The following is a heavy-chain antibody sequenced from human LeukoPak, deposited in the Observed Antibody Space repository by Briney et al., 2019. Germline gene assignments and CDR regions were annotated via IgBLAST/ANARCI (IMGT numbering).Heavy chain of an antibody. CDR1: GYAISSGYY. CDR2: INHSGST. V-gene: IGHV4-38-2*02. Sequence: PSETLSLTCTVAGYAISSGYYWGWIRQTPGKGLEWIGEINHSGSTNYNPSLKSRVTISVDTSKNLFSLKLGSVTAADTAFYYCAREVDTAMVSETYYFDYWGQGTLVTVSS. J-gene: IGHJ4*02. D-gene: IGHD5-18*01. CDR3: AREVDTAMVSETYYFDY.